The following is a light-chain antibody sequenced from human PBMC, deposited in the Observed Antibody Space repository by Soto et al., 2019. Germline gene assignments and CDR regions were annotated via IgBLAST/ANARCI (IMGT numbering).Light chain of an antibody. Sequence: EIVLTQSPGTLSLSPGERATLSCRASQSVSDNYLAWYQQKPGQAPRLLIYLASSRATGIPDRFSGSGSGTDFTLTISRLEPEDFAVYHCQHYGSSPQTFGQGTKLEIK. CDR1: QSVSDNY. CDR3: QHYGSSPQT. CDR2: LAS. V-gene: IGKV3-20*01. J-gene: IGKJ2*01.